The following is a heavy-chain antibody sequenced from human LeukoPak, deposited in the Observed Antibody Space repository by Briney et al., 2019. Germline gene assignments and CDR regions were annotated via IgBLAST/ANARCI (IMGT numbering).Heavy chain of an antibody. V-gene: IGHV4-34*01. CDR1: GGSFSGYY. CDR2: INHSGST. J-gene: IGHJ6*02. CDR3: ARGAAAGNLGYYYYYYGMDV. Sequence: SETLSLTCAVYGGSFSGYYWSWIRQPPGKGLEWIGEINHSGSTNYNPSLKSRVTISVDTSKKQFSLKLSSVTAADTAVYYCARGAAAGNLGYYYYYYGMDVWGQGTTVTVSS. D-gene: IGHD6-13*01.